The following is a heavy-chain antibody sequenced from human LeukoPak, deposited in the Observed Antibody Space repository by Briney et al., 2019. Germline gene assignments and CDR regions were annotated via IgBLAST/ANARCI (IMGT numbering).Heavy chain of an antibody. J-gene: IGHJ3*02. V-gene: IGHV3-9*01. CDR2: ISWNSGSI. CDR3: ARDPLGYCSGGSCLPRNSAFDI. Sequence: GRSLRLSWAASGFTFDDYAMHWVRQAPGKGLEWVSGISWNSGSIGYADSVKGRFTISRDNAKNSLYLQMNSLRAEDTAVYYCARDPLGYCSGGSCLPRNSAFDIWGQGTMVTVS. D-gene: IGHD2-15*01. CDR1: GFTFDDYA.